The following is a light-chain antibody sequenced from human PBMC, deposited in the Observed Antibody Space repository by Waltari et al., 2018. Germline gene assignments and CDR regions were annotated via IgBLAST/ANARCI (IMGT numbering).Light chain of an antibody. Sequence: QSVLTQPPSASGTPGQRVTTPCSGSSSNIGSNTVTWYQQPQGTAPKLLIHSNNQRPSGVPDRFSGSKSGPSASLAISGLQSEDEADYYCAAWDDSLNVHVVFGGGTKLTVL. V-gene: IGLV1-44*01. CDR1: SSNIGSNT. CDR3: AAWDDSLNVHVV. J-gene: IGLJ2*01. CDR2: SNN.